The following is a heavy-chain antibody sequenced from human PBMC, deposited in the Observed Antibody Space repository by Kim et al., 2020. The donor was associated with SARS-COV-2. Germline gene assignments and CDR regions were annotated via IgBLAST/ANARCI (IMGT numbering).Heavy chain of an antibody. V-gene: IGHV1-69*04. D-gene: IGHD3-10*01. CDR3: ARVAPRGSGSNYELGGGLDY. CDR1: GGTFSSYA. J-gene: IGHJ4*02. CDR2: IIPILGIA. Sequence: SVKVSCKASGGTFSSYAISWVRQAPGQGLEWMGRIIPILGIANYAQKFQGRVTITADKSTSTAYMELSSLRSADTAVYYCARVAPRGSGSNYELGGGLDYWSQGTLVTVSS.